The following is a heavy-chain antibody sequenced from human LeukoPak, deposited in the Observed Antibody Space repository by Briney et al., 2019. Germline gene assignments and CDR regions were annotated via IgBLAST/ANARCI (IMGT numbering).Heavy chain of an antibody. CDR1: GFTVSSNY. V-gene: IGHV3-21*01. J-gene: IGHJ4*02. Sequence: GGSLRLSCAASGFTVSSNYMSWVRQAPGKGLEWVSSISSSSSYIYYADSVKGRFTISRDNARNSLYLQMNSLRAEDTAVYYCAREYYDSSGPGGYWGQGTLVTVSS. CDR2: ISSSSSYI. CDR3: AREYYDSSGPGGY. D-gene: IGHD3-22*01.